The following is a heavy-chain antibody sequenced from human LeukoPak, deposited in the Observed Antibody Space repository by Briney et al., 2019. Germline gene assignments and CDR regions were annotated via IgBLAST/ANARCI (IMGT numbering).Heavy chain of an antibody. CDR3: ARESVVTAHRALGY. CDR1: GGTFSSYA. D-gene: IGHD2-21*02. Sequence: SVKVSCKASGGTFSSYAISWVRQAPGQGLEWMGGIIPIFGTANYAQKFQGRVTITADKSTSTACMELSSLRSEDTAVYYCARESVVTAHRALGYWGQGTLVTVSS. J-gene: IGHJ4*02. V-gene: IGHV1-69*06. CDR2: IIPIFGTA.